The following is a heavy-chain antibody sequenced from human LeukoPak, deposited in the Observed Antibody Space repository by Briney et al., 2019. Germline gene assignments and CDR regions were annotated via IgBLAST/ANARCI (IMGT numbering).Heavy chain of an antibody. CDR1: GYTFTNYY. CDR3: ARGETVYGGAIVY. V-gene: IGHV1-46*01. D-gene: IGHD3-16*02. CDR2: INPSSGTT. J-gene: IGHJ4*02. Sequence: GASVKVSCKASGYTFTNYYMVWVRQAPGQGLEWMGIINPSSGTTNYAQKFQGRVTMTRDMSTSIVYMELSSLRSEDTAVYYCARGETVYGGAIVYWGQGTLVTVSS.